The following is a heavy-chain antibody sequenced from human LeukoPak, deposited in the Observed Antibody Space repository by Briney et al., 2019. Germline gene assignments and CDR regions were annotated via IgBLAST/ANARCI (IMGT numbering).Heavy chain of an antibody. V-gene: IGHV2-70*04. CDR1: GFSLSTSGMR. CDR3: TRTLGQLVHGRRYWYFDL. D-gene: IGHD1-1*01. Sequence: SGPALMKPTQTLTLTCTFSGFSLSTSGMRVSWIRQAPGKALEWLARIDWDDDKFYNTSLKTRLTISKDTSKNQVVLTMTDMDAVDTGTYFCTRTLGQLVHGRRYWYFDLWGRGTLVTVSS. J-gene: IGHJ2*01. CDR2: IDWDDDK.